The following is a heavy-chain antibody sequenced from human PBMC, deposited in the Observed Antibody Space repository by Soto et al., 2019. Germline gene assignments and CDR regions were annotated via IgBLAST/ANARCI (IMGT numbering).Heavy chain of an antibody. CDR3: AKDSALAVAGTVDY. V-gene: IGHV3-9*01. CDR2: ISWNSGSI. Sequence: EVQLVESGGGLVQPGRSLRLSCAASGFTFDDYAMHWVRQAPGKGLEWVSGISWNSGSIGYADSVKGRFTISRDNAKNSLYLQMNSLRAEDTALYYCAKDSALAVAGTVDYWGHGTLVTVSS. CDR1: GFTFDDYA. D-gene: IGHD6-19*01. J-gene: IGHJ4*01.